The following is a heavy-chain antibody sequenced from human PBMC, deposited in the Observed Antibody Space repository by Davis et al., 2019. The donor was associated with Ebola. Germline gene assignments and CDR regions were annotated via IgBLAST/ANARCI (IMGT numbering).Heavy chain of an antibody. CDR2: ISSSSSYI. CDR3: ARANYGDGYYFYGMDV. V-gene: IGHV3-21*01. CDR1: GFTFSSYS. D-gene: IGHD4-17*01. J-gene: IGHJ6*02. Sequence: GESLKISCAASGFTFSSYSMNWVRQAPGKGLEWVSSISSSSSYIYYADSVKGRFTISRDNAKNSLYLQMNSLRADDTAVYYCARANYGDGYYFYGMDVWGQGTTVTVSS.